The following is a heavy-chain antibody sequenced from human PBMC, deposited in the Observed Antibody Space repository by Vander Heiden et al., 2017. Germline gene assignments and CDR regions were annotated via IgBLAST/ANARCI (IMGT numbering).Heavy chain of an antibody. J-gene: IGHJ4*02. CDR1: GFTFSSYG. V-gene: IGHV3-7*01. CDR3: ARVLLRYFDWLRRYFDY. D-gene: IGHD3-9*01. CDR2: IKQDGSEK. Sequence: EVQLVESGGGLVQPGGSLRLSCAASGFTFSSYGMSWVRQAPGKGLEWVANIKQDGSEKYYVDSVKGRFTISRDNAKNSLYLQMNSLRAEDTAVYYCARVLLRYFDWLRRYFDYWGQGTLVTVSS.